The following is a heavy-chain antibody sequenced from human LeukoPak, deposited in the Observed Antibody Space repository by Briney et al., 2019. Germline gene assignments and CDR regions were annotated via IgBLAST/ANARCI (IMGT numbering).Heavy chain of an antibody. CDR2: INHLGNT. J-gene: IGHJ5*01. Sequence: SDALSLTCAVYGGSFSGYNLNWVRQAPGKGLEWIGEINHLGNTKTSPSLKGRVTLSVDTSKNQFSLRVTSVTAADTAVYYCARGSPKLDSWGQGTPVTVSS. CDR1: GGSFSGYN. V-gene: IGHV4-34*01. CDR3: ARGSPKLDS.